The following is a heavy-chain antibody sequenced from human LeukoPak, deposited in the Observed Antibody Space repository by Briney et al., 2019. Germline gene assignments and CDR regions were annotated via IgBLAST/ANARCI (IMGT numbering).Heavy chain of an antibody. V-gene: IGHV3-23*01. J-gene: IGHJ1*01. Sequence: PGGSLRLSCAASGFTFSSYAMSWVRQAPGKGLEWVSAISGSGGSTYYADSVKGRFTISRDNSKNTLYLQMNSLRAEDTAVYYCAKILFDGGSPRSYFQHWGQGTLVTDSS. CDR3: AKILFDGGSPRSYFQH. CDR2: ISGSGGST. CDR1: GFTFSSYA. D-gene: IGHD4-23*01.